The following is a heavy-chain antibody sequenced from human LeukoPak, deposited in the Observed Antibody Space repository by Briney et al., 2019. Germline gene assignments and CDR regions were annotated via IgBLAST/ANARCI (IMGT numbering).Heavy chain of an antibody. V-gene: IGHV1-69*13. CDR1: GGTFSSYA. Sequence: ASVKVSCKASGGTFSSYAIGWVRQAPGQGLEWMGGIIPIFGTANYAQKFQGRVTITADESTSTAYMELSSLRSEDTAVYYCARDRSIAVAGNFDYWGQGTLVTVSS. J-gene: IGHJ4*02. D-gene: IGHD6-19*01. CDR3: ARDRSIAVAGNFDY. CDR2: IIPIFGTA.